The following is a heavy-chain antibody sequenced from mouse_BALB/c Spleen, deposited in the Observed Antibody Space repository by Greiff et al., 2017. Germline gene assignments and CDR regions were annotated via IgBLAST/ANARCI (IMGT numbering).Heavy chain of an antibody. CDR3: ARQGGDAMDY. CDR2: ISNGGGST. Sequence: DVKLVESGGGLVQPGGSLKLSCAASGFTFSSYTMSWVRQTPEKRLEWVAYISNGGGSTYYPDTVKGRFTISRDNAKNTLYLQMSSLKSEDTAMYYCARQGGDAMDYWGQGTSVTVSS. J-gene: IGHJ4*01. D-gene: IGHD3-3*01. CDR1: GFTFSSYT. V-gene: IGHV5-12-2*01.